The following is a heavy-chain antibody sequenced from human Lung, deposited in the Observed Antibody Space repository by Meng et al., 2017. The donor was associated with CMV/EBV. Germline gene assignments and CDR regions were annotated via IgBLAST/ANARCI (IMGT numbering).Heavy chain of an antibody. CDR1: GGTFSSYA. V-gene: IGHV1-69*05. Sequence: SXXVSXKASGGTFSSYAISWERQAPGQGLEWMGGIIPIFGTANYAQKFQGRVTITTDESTSTAYMELSSLRSEDTAVYYCARVTIFGAYGMDVWGQGPTVTVSS. CDR2: IIPIFGTA. CDR3: ARVTIFGAYGMDV. J-gene: IGHJ6*02. D-gene: IGHD3-3*01.